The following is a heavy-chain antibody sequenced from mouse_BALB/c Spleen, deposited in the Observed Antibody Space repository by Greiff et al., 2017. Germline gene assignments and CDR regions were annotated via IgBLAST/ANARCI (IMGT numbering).Heavy chain of an antibody. CDR3: ARDRSRRVGFAY. CDR1: GYTFTSYT. CDR2: INPSSGYT. Sequence: QVQLKESAAELARPGASVKMSCKASGYTFTSYTMHWVKQRPGQGLEWIGYINPSSGYTEYNQKFKDKTTLTADKSSSTAYMQLSSLTSEDSAVYYCARDRSRRVGFAYWGQGTLVTVSA. V-gene: IGHV1-4*02. D-gene: IGHD2-14*01. J-gene: IGHJ3*01.